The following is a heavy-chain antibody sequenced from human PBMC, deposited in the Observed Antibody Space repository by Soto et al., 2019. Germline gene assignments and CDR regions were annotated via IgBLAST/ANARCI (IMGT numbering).Heavy chain of an antibody. Sequence: PSETLSLTCTVSGDSMISGGYYCNWIRQQPGKGLEWIGYIYYSGNTYYSPSLKSRLTISLDTSKNQFFLRLSSVTAADTAVYYCARGFSGGSGYYPDAYNWFDPWGQGTLVTVS. CDR1: GDSMISGGYY. V-gene: IGHV4-31*02. D-gene: IGHD3-22*01. CDR3: ARGFSGGSGYYPDAYNWFDP. J-gene: IGHJ5*02. CDR2: IYYSGNT.